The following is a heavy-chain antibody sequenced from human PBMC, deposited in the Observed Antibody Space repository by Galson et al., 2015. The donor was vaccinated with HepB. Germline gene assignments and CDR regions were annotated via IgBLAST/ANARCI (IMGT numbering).Heavy chain of an antibody. J-gene: IGHJ4*02. CDR3: AKGYSSYSGSYFDY. CDR2: ISWNSGSI. D-gene: IGHD1-26*01. Sequence: SLRLSCAASGFTFDDYAMHWVRQAPGKGLEWVSGISWNSGSIGYADSVKGRFTISRDNAKNSLYLQMNSLRAEDTALYYCAKGYSSYSGSYFDYWGQGTLVTVSS. V-gene: IGHV3-9*01. CDR1: GFTFDDYA.